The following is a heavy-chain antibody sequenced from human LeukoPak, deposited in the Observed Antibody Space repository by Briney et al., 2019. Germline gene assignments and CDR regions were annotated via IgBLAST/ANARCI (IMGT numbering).Heavy chain of an antibody. Sequence: SETLSLTCAVSGGSISSSFWSWMRQPPGKGLERIGYIYYSGGTNYNPSLKSRVTISVDTSKNQFSLKLSSVTAADTAVYYCARVGGDSYGYPDYWGQGTLVTVSS. J-gene: IGHJ4*02. CDR3: ARVGGDSYGYPDY. CDR1: GGSISSSF. D-gene: IGHD5-18*01. V-gene: IGHV4-59*01. CDR2: IYYSGGT.